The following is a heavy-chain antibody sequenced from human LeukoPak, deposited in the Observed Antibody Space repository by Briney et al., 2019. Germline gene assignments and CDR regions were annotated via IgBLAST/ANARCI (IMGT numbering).Heavy chain of an antibody. Sequence: PGGSLRLSCAGSGFIFNNYGMHWVRQAPGKGLVWVSRIKSDESTRDYADFVKGRFTISRDNARNTVYLQMNSLIAEDTAVYYCARGLRDRYGMDVWGQGTTVTVSS. CDR1: GFIFNNYG. D-gene: IGHD5-12*01. J-gene: IGHJ6*02. CDR3: ARGLRDRYGMDV. V-gene: IGHV3-74*01. CDR2: IKSDESTR.